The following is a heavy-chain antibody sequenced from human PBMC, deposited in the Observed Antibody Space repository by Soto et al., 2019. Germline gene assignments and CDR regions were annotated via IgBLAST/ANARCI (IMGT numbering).Heavy chain of an antibody. V-gene: IGHV1-3*01. CDR3: ARTSYYYGSGSYGRTAFDI. CDR2: INAGNGNT. Sequence: QVQLVQSGAEVKKPGASVKVSCKASGYTFTSYAMHWVRQAPGQRLEWMGWINAGNGNTKYSQKFQGRVTITRDTSASTAYVELSSLRSEDTAVYYCARTSYYYGSGSYGRTAFDIWGQGTMVTVSS. J-gene: IGHJ3*02. CDR1: GYTFTSYA. D-gene: IGHD3-10*01.